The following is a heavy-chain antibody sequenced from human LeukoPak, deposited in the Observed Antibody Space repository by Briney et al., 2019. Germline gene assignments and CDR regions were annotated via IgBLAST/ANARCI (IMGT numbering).Heavy chain of an antibody. D-gene: IGHD4-11*01. J-gene: IGHJ6*02. CDR2: ISYDGSNK. Sequence: QPGGSLRLSCAASGFTFSSYAMHWVRQAPGKGLEWVAVISYDGSNKYYADSVKGRFTISRDNSKNTLYLQMNSLTAEDTAVYYCAKATAAFYPHSGVDVWGQGTTVTVSS. CDR1: GFTFSSYA. CDR3: AKATAAFYPHSGVDV. V-gene: IGHV3-30-3*01.